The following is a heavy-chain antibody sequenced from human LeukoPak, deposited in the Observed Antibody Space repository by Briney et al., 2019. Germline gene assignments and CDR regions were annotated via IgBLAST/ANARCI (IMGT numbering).Heavy chain of an antibody. CDR3: ARLRAGTGYYFDY. D-gene: IGHD6-13*01. V-gene: IGHV4-4*02. CDR2: VYHSGST. CDR1: GGSISSSNW. Sequence: SETLSLTCAVSGGSISSSNWWSWVRQPPGKGLGCFGEVYHSGSTNYNPSLKRRVTISVDKSKNQFSMKLSSVAAADTYVYYCARLRAGTGYYFDYWGQGTLVTVSS. J-gene: IGHJ4*02.